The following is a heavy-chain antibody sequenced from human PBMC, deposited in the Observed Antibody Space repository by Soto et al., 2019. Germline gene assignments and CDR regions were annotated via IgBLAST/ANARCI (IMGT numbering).Heavy chain of an antibody. D-gene: IGHD4-17*01. V-gene: IGHV6-1*01. J-gene: IGHJ6*02. CDR2: TYYRSKWYN. Sequence: SQTLSLTCDISGDSVSSNSAAWNWVRQSPSRGLEWLGRTYYRSKWYNEYGVSVESRITINPDRSKNQISLQLNSVTPADTAIYYCARWGHHYGYLDVWGLGTTVTVSS. CDR3: ARWGHHYGYLDV. CDR1: GDSVSSNSAA.